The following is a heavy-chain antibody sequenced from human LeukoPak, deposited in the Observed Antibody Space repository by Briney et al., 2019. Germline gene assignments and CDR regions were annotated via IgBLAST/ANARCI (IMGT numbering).Heavy chain of an antibody. CDR3: ASLLNGVFDY. Sequence: SQTLSLTCTVSGCSISSGSYYWSWIRQPAGQGLEWIGRIYTSGSTDYNPSLKNRVTISVDTSNNQFSLKLSSVTAADTAVYYCASLLNGVFDYWGQGTLVTVSS. CDR1: GCSISSGSYY. J-gene: IGHJ4*02. V-gene: IGHV4-61*02. D-gene: IGHD2-21*01. CDR2: IYTSGST.